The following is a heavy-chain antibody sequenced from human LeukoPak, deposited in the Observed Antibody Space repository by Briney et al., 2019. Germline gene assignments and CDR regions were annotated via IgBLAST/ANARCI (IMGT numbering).Heavy chain of an antibody. CDR3: AKDLQGTMVRGVFDY. CDR1: GFTFDDYA. J-gene: IGHJ4*02. D-gene: IGHD3-10*01. Sequence: GGSLRLSCAASGFTFDDYAMHWVRQAPGKGLEWVSGISWNSGSIGYADSVKGRFTISRDNAKNSLYLQMNSLRAEDTALYYCAKDLQGTMVRGVFDYWGQGTLVTVSS. V-gene: IGHV3-9*01. CDR2: ISWNSGSI.